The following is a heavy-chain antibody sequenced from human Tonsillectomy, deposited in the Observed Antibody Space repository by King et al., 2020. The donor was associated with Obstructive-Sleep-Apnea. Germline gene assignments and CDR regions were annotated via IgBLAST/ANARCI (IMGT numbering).Heavy chain of an antibody. D-gene: IGHD3-10*01. V-gene: IGHV3-21*01. CDR3: ARGAGSYYGSGRDAFDI. CDR2: ISSSSSYI. Sequence: VQLVESGGGLVKPGGSLRLSCAASGFTFSSYSMNWVRQAPGKGLEWVSSISSSSSYIYYADSVKGRFTISRDNAKNSLYLQMNSLRAEDTAVYYCARGAGSYYGSGRDAFDIWGQGTMVTVSS. J-gene: IGHJ3*02. CDR1: GFTFSSYS.